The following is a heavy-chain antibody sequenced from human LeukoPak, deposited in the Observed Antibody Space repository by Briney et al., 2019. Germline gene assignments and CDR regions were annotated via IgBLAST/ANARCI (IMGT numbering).Heavy chain of an antibody. Sequence: PGGSLRLSCAASGFTFNNSAMSWVRQAPGKGLEWVSVIYSGGSTYYADSVKGRFTISRDNSKNTLYLQMNSLRAEDTAVYYCARDLVSGVGLDPWGQGTLVTVSS. CDR3: ARDLVSGVGLDP. D-gene: IGHD3-10*02. V-gene: IGHV3-53*01. CDR2: IYSGGST. J-gene: IGHJ5*02. CDR1: GFTFNNSA.